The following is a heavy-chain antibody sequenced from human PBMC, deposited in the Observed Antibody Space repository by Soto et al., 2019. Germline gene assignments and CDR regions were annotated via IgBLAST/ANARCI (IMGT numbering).Heavy chain of an antibody. Sequence: PGGSLRLSCAASGFTFTSYSMNWVRQAPGQGLGWVSYITSKSTTIKYADSVKGRFTVSRDNAKNSLYLQLNSLRDEDTAVYYCAREMGACSDSSCYPGPYDSWGQGTLVTVSS. CDR3: AREMGACSDSSCYPGPYDS. V-gene: IGHV3-48*02. CDR2: ITSKSTTI. CDR1: GFTFTSYS. J-gene: IGHJ5*02. D-gene: IGHD3-16*01.